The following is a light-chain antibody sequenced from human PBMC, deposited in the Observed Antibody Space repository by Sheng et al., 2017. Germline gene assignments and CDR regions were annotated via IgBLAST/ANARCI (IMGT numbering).Light chain of an antibody. CDR3: QSLVTSGTYV. V-gene: IGLV3-25*03. CDR1: ALAKHY. CDR2: KDT. J-gene: IGLJ1*01. Sequence: SSELTQPPSVSVSPGQTATITCSGDALAKHYTYWYQQRPGQAPIXVIYKDTERPSGIPERFSGSTSGTTVTLTISGVQAEDEADYYCQSLVTSGTYVFGPGTQVTVL.